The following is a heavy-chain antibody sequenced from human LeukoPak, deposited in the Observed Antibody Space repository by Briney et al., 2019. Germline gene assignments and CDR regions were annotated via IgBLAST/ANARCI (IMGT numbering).Heavy chain of an antibody. V-gene: IGHV4-39*07. D-gene: IGHD3-10*01. CDR1: GGSISSSRYY. Sequence: PSETLSLTCTVSGGSISSSRYYWGYIRQPPGKGLEWLGSIYYTGSTYYNPSLKSRVTISVDRSKNHFSLELNSVTAADTAVYYCASSAGGFGELLNDAFDIWGQGTMVTVSS. CDR2: IYYTGST. J-gene: IGHJ3*02. CDR3: ASSAGGFGELLNDAFDI.